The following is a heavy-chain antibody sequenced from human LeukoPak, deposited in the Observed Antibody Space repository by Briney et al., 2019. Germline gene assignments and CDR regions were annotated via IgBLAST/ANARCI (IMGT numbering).Heavy chain of an antibody. V-gene: IGHV4-31*03. D-gene: IGHD6-13*01. CDR1: GGSISSGGYY. J-gene: IGHJ5*02. Sequence: SQTLSLTCTVSGGSISSGGYYWSWIRQHPGKGLEWIGYIYYSGSTYYNPSLKSRVTISVDTSKNQFSLKLSSVFAADTAVYYCARDRGIAAAGTNWFDPWGQGTLVTVSS. CDR2: IYYSGST. CDR3: ARDRGIAAAGTNWFDP.